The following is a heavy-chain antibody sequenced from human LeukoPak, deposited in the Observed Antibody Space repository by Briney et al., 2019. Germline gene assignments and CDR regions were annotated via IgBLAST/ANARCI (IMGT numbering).Heavy chain of an antibody. Sequence: ETLSLTCTVSGGSISSYYWSWIRQPAGKGLEWIGRIYTSGSTNYSPSLKSRVTMSVDTSKNQFSLKVSFVTAADTVVYYCARESSSGWWDLDYWGQGTLVTVSS. V-gene: IGHV4-4*07. CDR3: ARESSSGWWDLDY. CDR1: GGSISSYY. J-gene: IGHJ4*02. D-gene: IGHD6-19*01. CDR2: IYTSGST.